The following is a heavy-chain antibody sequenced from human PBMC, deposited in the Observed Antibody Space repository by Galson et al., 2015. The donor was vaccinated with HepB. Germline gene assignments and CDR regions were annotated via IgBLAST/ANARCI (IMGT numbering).Heavy chain of an antibody. Sequence: SLRLSCAASGFTFDNYAMTWVRQAPGKGLEWVSFISNRGDTTYYAGSVKGRFTISRDNSKNALYLQMNSLRAEDTAVYYCGTTYSSTWYSFRGQGTLVTVSS. CDR1: GFTFDNYA. CDR3: GTTYSSTWYSF. J-gene: IGHJ4*02. D-gene: IGHD6-13*01. V-gene: IGHV3-23*01. CDR2: ISNRGDTT.